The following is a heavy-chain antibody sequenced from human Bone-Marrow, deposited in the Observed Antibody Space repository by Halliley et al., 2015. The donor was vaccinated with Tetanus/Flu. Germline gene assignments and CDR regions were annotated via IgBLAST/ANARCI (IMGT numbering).Heavy chain of an antibody. CDR3: SRGQTGNSRSNWFDP. D-gene: IGHD7-27*01. CDR1: GGSISSYY. CDR2: IYYSGST. Sequence: GLVKPSETLSLTCTVSGGSISSYYWNWIRQPPGKGLEWIGYIYYSGSTNYNPSLKSRVTISVDTSKNQFSLRLSSVTAADTAVDYCSRGQTGNSRSNWFDPWGQGSLVTVSS. J-gene: IGHJ5*02. V-gene: IGHV4-59*01.